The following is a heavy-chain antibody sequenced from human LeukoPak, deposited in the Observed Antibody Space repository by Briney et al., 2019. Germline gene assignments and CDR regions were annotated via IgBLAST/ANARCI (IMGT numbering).Heavy chain of an antibody. CDR3: ARDYYDSSGYPKFDY. Sequence: PGGSLRLSCAASGFTFSSYEMNWVRQAPGKGLEWVSYISSSGSTIYYADSVKGRFTISRDNAKNSLYLQMNSLRAEDTALYYCARDYYDSSGYPKFDYWGQGTLVTVSS. CDR2: ISSSGSTI. D-gene: IGHD3-22*01. J-gene: IGHJ4*02. V-gene: IGHV3-48*03. CDR1: GFTFSSYE.